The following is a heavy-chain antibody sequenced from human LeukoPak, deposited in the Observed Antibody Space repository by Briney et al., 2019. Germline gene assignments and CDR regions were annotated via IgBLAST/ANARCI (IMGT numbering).Heavy chain of an antibody. J-gene: IGHJ3*02. CDR3: AKSSQSGGNYGFDI. CDR1: RFTFSTYA. V-gene: IGHV3-23*01. D-gene: IGHD1-26*01. CDR2: ISGSGGST. Sequence: GGSLRLSCAASRFTFSTYAMNWVRQAPGKGLEWVSGISGSGGSTDYADSVKGRFTISRDNSKNTLYLQMNSLRAEDTAVYYCAKSSQSGGNYGFDIWGQGTMVTVSS.